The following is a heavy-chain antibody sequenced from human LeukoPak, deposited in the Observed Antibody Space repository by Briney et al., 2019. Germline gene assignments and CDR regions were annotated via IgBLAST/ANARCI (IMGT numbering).Heavy chain of an antibody. D-gene: IGHD2-15*01. J-gene: IGHJ4*02. CDR3: TTDPYCSGGSCYQSNFDY. V-gene: IGHV3-15*01. CDR2: IKSKTDGGTT. CDR1: GFTFSNAW. Sequence: GGSLRLSCAASGFTFSNAWMSWVRQAPGKGLEWVGRIKSKTDGGTTDYAAPVKGRFTISRDDSKNTLYLQMNSLKTEDTAVYYCTTDPYCSGGSCYQSNFDYWGQGTLVTVSS.